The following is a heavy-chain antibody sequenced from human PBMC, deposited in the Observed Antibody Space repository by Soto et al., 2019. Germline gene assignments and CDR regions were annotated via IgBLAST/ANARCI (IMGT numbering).Heavy chain of an antibody. CDR3: TRDLRGHRRDY. V-gene: IGHV3-49*03. CDR2: IRSKAYGGTT. Sequence: PGGSLRLSCTASGFTFGDYAMSWFRQAPGKGLEWVGFIRSKAYGGTTEYAASVKGRFTISRDDSKSIAYLQMNSLKTEDTAVYYCTRDLRGHRRDYWGQGTLVTVSS. J-gene: IGHJ4*02. CDR1: GFTFGDYA.